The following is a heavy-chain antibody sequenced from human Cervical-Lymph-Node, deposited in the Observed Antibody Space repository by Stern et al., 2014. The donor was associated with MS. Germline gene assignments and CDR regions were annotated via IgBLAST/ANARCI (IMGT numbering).Heavy chain of an antibody. CDR2: IGNTGSVT. D-gene: IGHD5-12*01. V-gene: IGHV3-11*01. Sequence: VQLVESGGGLVKPGGSLRLSCAASGFIFSDYYMTWTRQAPGKGLEWVSYIGNTGSVTYYADSVKGRFTVSRDNAKNSLYLQMSSLGVEDTAVYYCARGRSGYSNWGQGTLVTVSS. CDR3: ARGRSGYSN. J-gene: IGHJ4*02. CDR1: GFIFSDYY.